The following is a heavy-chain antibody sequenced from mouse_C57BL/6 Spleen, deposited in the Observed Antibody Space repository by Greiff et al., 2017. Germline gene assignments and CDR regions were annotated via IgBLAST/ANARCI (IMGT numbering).Heavy chain of an antibody. CDR2: IYPGGGYT. D-gene: IGHD2-1*01. CDR3: ARSDGNYLFAY. Sequence: VQLQQSGAELVRPGTSVKMSCKASGYTFTNYWLGWAKQRPGHGLEWIGDIYPGGGYTNYNEKFKGKATLTADKSSSTAYMQFSSLTSEDSAIYYCARSDGNYLFAYWGQGTLVTVSA. CDR1: GYTFTNYW. V-gene: IGHV1-63*01. J-gene: IGHJ3*01.